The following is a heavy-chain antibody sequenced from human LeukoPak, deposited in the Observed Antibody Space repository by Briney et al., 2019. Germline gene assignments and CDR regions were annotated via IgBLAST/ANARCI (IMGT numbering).Heavy chain of an antibody. CDR1: GGSISSTSYY. J-gene: IGHJ4*02. CDR2: IYYSGST. D-gene: IGHD6-13*01. V-gene: IGHV4-39*07. CDR3: ARDLTFGYSSPYDY. Sequence: SETLSLTCIVSGGSISSTSYYWGWIRQSPGKGLEWIGSIYYSGSTYYNPSLKSRVTISVDTSKNQFSLKLSSVTAADTAVYYCARDLTFGYSSPYDYWGQGTLVTVSS.